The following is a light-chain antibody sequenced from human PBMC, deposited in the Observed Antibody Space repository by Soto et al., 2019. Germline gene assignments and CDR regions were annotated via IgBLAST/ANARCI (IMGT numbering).Light chain of an antibody. V-gene: IGKV1-33*01. CDR2: DAS. Sequence: DIQMNQPTSSLSASVGDRVTITCQASQDISNYLNWYQQKPGKAPKLLIYDASNLETGVPSRFSGSGSGTDFTFTISSLQPEDIATYYCQQYDNLPLTFGGGTKVDIK. CDR3: QQYDNLPLT. CDR1: QDISNY. J-gene: IGKJ4*01.